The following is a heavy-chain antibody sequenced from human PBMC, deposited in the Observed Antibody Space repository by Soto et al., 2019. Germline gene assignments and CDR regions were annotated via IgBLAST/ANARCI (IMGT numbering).Heavy chain of an antibody. CDR2: IIPMFRTT. Sequence: QVQLVQSGAEVKKPGSSVKVSCKASGGSFSGQRVSWMRQAPGQRLEWMGGIIPMFRTTNYARKFQGRLTITADGSTNTASMEVTSLTSEDTTIYYCGSEPDWGQGTLVTVSS. CDR3: GSEPD. V-gene: IGHV1-69*01. J-gene: IGHJ4*02. CDR1: GGSFSGQR.